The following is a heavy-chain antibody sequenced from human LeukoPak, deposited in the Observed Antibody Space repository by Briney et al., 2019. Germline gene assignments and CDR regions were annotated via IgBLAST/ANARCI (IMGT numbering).Heavy chain of an antibody. CDR3: ARDSSTSNDAFDI. CDR1: GFTVSSNY. Sequence: GGSLRLSCAASGFTVSSNYMSWVRQAPGKGLEWVSVIYSGGSTYYADSVKGLFTISRDNSKITLYLQMNSLRAEDTAVYYCARDSSTSNDAFDIWGQGTMVIVSS. CDR2: IYSGGST. J-gene: IGHJ3*02. D-gene: IGHD2-2*01. V-gene: IGHV3-66*02.